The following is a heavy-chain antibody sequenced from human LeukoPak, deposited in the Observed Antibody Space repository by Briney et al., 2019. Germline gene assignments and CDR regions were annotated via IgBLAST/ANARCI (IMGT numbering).Heavy chain of an antibody. CDR2: ISWNSGSI. CDR3: AKDMAYSSSGFDY. D-gene: IGHD6-6*01. CDR1: GFTFDDYA. Sequence: GGSLRLSCAASGFTFDDYAMRWVRQAPGKGLEWVSGISWNSGSIGYADSVKGRFNISRDNAKNSLYLQMNSLRAEDMALYYCAKDMAYSSSGFDYWGQGTLVTVSS. V-gene: IGHV3-9*03. J-gene: IGHJ4*02.